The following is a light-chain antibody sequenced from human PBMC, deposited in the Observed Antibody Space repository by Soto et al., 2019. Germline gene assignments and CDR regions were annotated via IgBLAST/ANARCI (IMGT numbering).Light chain of an antibody. CDR2: VES. J-gene: IGKJ1*01. V-gene: IGKV3-11*01. Sequence: EIVLTQSPAILSMSPGERATLSCRASQSVSSFFAWYQQKPGHAPRLLIYVESNRATGVPPRFSVSGSGTAFALPIGSLEPEDFAVYYCQQRRNWPVTFGQGTKVEIK. CDR1: QSVSSF. CDR3: QQRRNWPVT.